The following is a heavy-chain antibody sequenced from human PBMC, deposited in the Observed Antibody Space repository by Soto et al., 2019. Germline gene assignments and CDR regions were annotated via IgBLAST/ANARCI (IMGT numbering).Heavy chain of an antibody. CDR2: MWYDGTNK. CDR3: ARDATFGTKGGSFDI. V-gene: IGHV3-33*01. Sequence: CVRKYHGKGLEWVAVMWYDGTNKYYGESVKGRFTISRDNSENTLYLQMNSLRVEDTAVYYCARDATFGTKGGSFDIWGHGTLVTVSS. D-gene: IGHD3-16*01. J-gene: IGHJ3*02.